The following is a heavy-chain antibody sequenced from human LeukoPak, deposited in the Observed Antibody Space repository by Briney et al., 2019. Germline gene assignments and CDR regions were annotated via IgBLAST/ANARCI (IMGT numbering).Heavy chain of an antibody. Sequence: PGGSLRLSCAASGFTFSSYGMHWVRQAPGKGLEWVAVIWYDGSNKYYADSVKGRFTISRDNSKNTLYLQMNSLRAEDMAVYYCAKEGVGAAIDYWGQGTLVTVSS. CDR1: GFTFSSYG. J-gene: IGHJ4*02. V-gene: IGHV3-30*02. CDR2: IWYDGSNK. CDR3: AKEGVGAAIDY. D-gene: IGHD1-26*01.